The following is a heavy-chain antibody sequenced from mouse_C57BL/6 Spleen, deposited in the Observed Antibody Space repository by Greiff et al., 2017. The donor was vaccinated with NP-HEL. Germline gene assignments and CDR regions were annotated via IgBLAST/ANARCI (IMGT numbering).Heavy chain of an antibody. Sequence: EVQLVESGGDLVKPGGSLKLSCAASGFTFSSYGMSWVRQTPDKRLEWVATISSGGSYTYYPDSVKGRFTISRDNAKNTLYLQMSSPKSEDTAMYYCARHDQFAYWGQGTLVTVSA. V-gene: IGHV5-6*01. CDR3: ARHDQFAY. CDR2: ISSGGSYT. CDR1: GFTFSSYG. J-gene: IGHJ3*01.